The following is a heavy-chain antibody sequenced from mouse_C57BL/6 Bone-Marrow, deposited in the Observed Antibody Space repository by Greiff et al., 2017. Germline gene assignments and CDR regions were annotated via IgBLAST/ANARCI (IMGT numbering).Heavy chain of an antibody. Sequence: LQQSGAELVRPGSSVKLSCKASYFAFMASAMHWVKQRPGHGLEWIGSFTMYSDATEYSENFKGKATLTANTSSSTAYMELSSLTSEDSAVYYCARSRGYHWYFDVWGTGTTVTVSS. J-gene: IGHJ1*03. CDR1: YFAFMASA. CDR2: FTMYSDAT. CDR3: ARSRGYHWYFDV. V-gene: IGHV1-49*01. D-gene: IGHD2-2*01.